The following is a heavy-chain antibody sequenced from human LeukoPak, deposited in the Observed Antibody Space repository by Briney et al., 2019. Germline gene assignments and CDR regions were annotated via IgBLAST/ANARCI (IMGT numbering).Heavy chain of an antibody. CDR2: ISANNGNT. J-gene: IGHJ4*02. Sequence: ASVKVSCKASGYTFTSYGISWVRQAPGQGLEWMGWISANNGNTNYAQRLQGRVTMTTDTSTSTAYMELRSLRSDDTAVYYCARDLTPYYGSGSYSTQDYWGQGTPVTVSS. CDR3: ARDLTPYYGSGSYSTQDY. V-gene: IGHV1-18*01. D-gene: IGHD3-10*01. CDR1: GYTFTSYG.